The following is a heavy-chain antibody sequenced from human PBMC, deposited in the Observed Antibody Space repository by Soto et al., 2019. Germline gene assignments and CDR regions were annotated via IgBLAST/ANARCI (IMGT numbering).Heavy chain of an antibody. Sequence: QVQLVQSGAEVKKPGASVKVSCKASGYTFTGYYMHWVRQAPGQGLEWMGWINPNSGDTNYAQKFQGWVTMTRDTSISTAYMELSRLRSDDTAVYYCARAAEYSSSSGDFDYWGQGTLVTVSS. J-gene: IGHJ4*02. V-gene: IGHV1-2*04. CDR3: ARAAEYSSSSGDFDY. D-gene: IGHD6-6*01. CDR1: GYTFTGYY. CDR2: INPNSGDT.